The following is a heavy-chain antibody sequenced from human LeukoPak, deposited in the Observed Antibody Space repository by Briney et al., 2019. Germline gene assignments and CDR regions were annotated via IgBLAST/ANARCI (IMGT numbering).Heavy chain of an antibody. V-gene: IGHV3-53*01. CDR2: IYSGGST. D-gene: IGHD1-26*01. J-gene: IGHJ3*02. CDR1: GFTVSSNY. CDR3: AGYSGNYYSHAFDI. Sequence: GGSLRLSCAASGFTVSSNYMSWVRQAPGKGLEWVSLIYSGGSTYYADSVKGRFTMSRDNSKNTLYLQMSSLRAEDTAVYYCAGYSGNYYSHAFDIWGQGTMVTVSS.